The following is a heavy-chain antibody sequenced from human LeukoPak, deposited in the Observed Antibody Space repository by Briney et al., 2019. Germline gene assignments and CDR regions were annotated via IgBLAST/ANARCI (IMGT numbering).Heavy chain of an antibody. CDR3: ARETAAGIGYDY. J-gene: IGHJ4*02. D-gene: IGHD6-13*01. V-gene: IGHV3-48*01. Sequence: GGSLRLSCAASGFTFSSYSMNWFRQAPGKGLEWVSYISSSSITIYYADSVKGRFAISRDNAKNSLYLQMNSLRAEDTAVYYCARETAAGIGYDYWGQGTLVTVSS. CDR2: ISSSSITI. CDR1: GFTFSSYS.